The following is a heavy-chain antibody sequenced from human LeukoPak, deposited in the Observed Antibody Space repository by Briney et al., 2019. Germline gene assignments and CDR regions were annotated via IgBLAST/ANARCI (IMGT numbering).Heavy chain of an antibody. CDR1: GFTFSTYW. J-gene: IGHJ5*02. V-gene: IGHV3-7*01. CDR3: ARDPNLSHYYDSSGYYPNWFDP. CDR2: IKQDGSEK. Sequence: GGSLRLSCAASGFTFSTYWMSWVRQAPGKGLEWVANIKQDGSEKYYVDSVKGRFTISRDNAKNSLYLQMNTLRAEDTAVYYCARDPNLSHYYDSSGYYPNWFDPWGQGTLVTVSS. D-gene: IGHD3-22*01.